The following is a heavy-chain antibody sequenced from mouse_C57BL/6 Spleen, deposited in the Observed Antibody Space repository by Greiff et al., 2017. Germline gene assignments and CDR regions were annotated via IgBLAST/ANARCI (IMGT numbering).Heavy chain of an antibody. J-gene: IGHJ2*01. CDR2: INPGSGGT. Sequence: QVQLQQSGAELVRPGTSVKVSCKASGYAFTNYLIEWVQQRPGQGLEWIGVINPGSGGTNYNETFKGKATLTADKSSSTAYMQLSSLTSEDSAVYFCARDADYDDYFDYWGQGTTLTVSS. CDR1: GYAFTNYL. CDR3: ARDADYDDYFDY. V-gene: IGHV1-54*01. D-gene: IGHD2-4*01.